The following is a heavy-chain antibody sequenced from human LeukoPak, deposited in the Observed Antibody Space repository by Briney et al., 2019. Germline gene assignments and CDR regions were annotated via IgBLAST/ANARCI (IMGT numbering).Heavy chain of an antibody. Sequence: SETLSLTCTVSGGSISSGDYYWSWIRQPPGKGLEWIGYIYYSGSTYYNPSLKSLVTISVDTSKNQFSLKLSSVTAADTAVYYCAALSPGKFTFGGGSFDYWGQGTLVTVSS. CDR1: GGSISSGDYY. D-gene: IGHD3-16*01. CDR2: IYYSGST. CDR3: AALSPGKFTFGGGSFDY. J-gene: IGHJ4*02. V-gene: IGHV4-30-4*01.